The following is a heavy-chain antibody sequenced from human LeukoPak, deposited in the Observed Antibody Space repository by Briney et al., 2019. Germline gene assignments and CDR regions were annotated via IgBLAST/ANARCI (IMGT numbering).Heavy chain of an antibody. D-gene: IGHD3-10*01. CDR2: ISWNSGSI. J-gene: IGHJ4*02. V-gene: IGHV3-9*01. CDR3: AKGGMVRGVIITAEYYFDY. Sequence: GGSLRLSCAASGFTFDDYAMHWVRQAPGKGLEWVSGISWNSGSIGYADSVKGRFTISRDNAKNSLYLQMNSLRAEDTALYYCAKGGMVRGVIITAEYYFDYWGQGTLVTVSS. CDR1: GFTFDDYA.